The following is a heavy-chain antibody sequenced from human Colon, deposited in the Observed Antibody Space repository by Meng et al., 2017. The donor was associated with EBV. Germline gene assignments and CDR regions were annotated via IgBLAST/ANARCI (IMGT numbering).Heavy chain of an antibody. V-gene: IGHV4-30-4*01. CDR3: ARDRGGLGAFDY. CDR1: GGSISSGDYY. CDR2: IYYSGST. J-gene: IGHJ4*02. Sequence: QVQPQEPGPGLGKPSQTLSLTCTVSGGSISSGDYYWSWIRQPPGKGLEWIGYIYYSGSTYYNPSLKSRVTISVDTSKNQFSLKLSSVTAADTAVYYCARDRGGLGAFDYWGQGTLVTVSS. D-gene: IGHD5-12*01.